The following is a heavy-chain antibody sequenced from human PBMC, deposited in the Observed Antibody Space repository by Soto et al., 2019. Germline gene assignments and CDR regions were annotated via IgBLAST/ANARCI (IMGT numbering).Heavy chain of an antibody. D-gene: IGHD6-19*01. Sequence: QVQMVESGGGVVQPGRSLRLSCAASGFTFSSYAMHWVRQAPGKGLEWVAVISYDGSNKYYADSVKGRFTISRDNSKNTLYLQMIRLRAEDPAVYYCARVDIPVAGGAYYLDYWGQVTLVTVSS. CDR1: GFTFSSYA. CDR2: ISYDGSNK. J-gene: IGHJ4*02. CDR3: ARVDIPVAGGAYYLDY. V-gene: IGHV3-30-3*01.